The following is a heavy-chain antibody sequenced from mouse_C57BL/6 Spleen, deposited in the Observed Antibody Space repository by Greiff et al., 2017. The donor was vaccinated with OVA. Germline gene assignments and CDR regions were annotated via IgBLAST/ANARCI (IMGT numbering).Heavy chain of an antibody. V-gene: IGHV5-17*01. D-gene: IGHD1-1*01. Sequence: EVKLVESGGGLVKPGGSLKLSCAASGFTFSDYGMHWVRQAPEKGLEWVAYISSGSSTIYYADTVKGRFTITSDNAKNTLFLQMTSLRSEDTAMYYCARDYYGSSGYWGQGTTLTVSS. CDR1: GFTFSDYG. J-gene: IGHJ2*01. CDR2: ISSGSSTI. CDR3: ARDYYGSSGY.